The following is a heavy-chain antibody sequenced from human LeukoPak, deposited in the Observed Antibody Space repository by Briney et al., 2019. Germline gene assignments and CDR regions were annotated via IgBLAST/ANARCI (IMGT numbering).Heavy chain of an antibody. D-gene: IGHD3-10*01. CDR1: GFTVSSNS. V-gene: IGHV3-53*01. J-gene: IGHJ4*02. CDR3: ARDAYGSGFGDYFDY. Sequence: GGSLRLSCTVSGFTVSSNSMSWVRQAPGKGLEWVSFIYSGGNTHYSDSVKGRFTISRDNSKNTLYLQMNSLRADDTAVYYCARDAYGSGFGDYFDYWGQGTLVTVSS. CDR2: IYSGGNT.